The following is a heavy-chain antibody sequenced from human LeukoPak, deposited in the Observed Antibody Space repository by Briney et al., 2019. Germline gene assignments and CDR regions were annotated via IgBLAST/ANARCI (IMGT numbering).Heavy chain of an antibody. CDR3: ARSLSGYDAFDI. V-gene: IGHV1-8*01. D-gene: IGHD5-12*01. Sequence: ASVKFSCRASGYTFTSYDINWVRQAIGQGLEWMGWMNPNSGNTGYAQKFQGRVTMTRNTSISTAYMELSSLRSEDTAVYYCARSLSGYDAFDIWGQGTMVTVSS. CDR2: MNPNSGNT. J-gene: IGHJ3*02. CDR1: GYTFTSYD.